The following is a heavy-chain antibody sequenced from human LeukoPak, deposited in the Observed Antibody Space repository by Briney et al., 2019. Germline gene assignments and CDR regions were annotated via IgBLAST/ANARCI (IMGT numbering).Heavy chain of an antibody. V-gene: IGHV3-23*01. Sequence: PGGSLRLSCAASGFTFSNYAMSWVRQAPGKGLEWVSAISGSGGSTYYADSVKGRFTISRDNSKSALYLQMNSLRAEDTAVYYCAKDGTWIQLWFDSWGQGTLVTVSS. D-gene: IGHD5-18*01. J-gene: IGHJ5*01. CDR3: AKDGTWIQLWFDS. CDR2: ISGSGGST. CDR1: GFTFSNYA.